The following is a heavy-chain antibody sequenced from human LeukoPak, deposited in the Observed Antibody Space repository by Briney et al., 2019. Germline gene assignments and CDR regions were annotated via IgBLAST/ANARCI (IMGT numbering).Heavy chain of an antibody. Sequence: SETLSLTCAVSGGSISSSNWWSWVRQPPGKGLEWIGEIYHSGSTNYNPSLKSRVTISVDKSKNQFSLKLSSVTAADTAVYYCARARGYCSGGSCYTEYFQHWGQGTLVTVSS. CDR2: IYHSGST. J-gene: IGHJ1*01. CDR3: ARARGYCSGGSCYTEYFQH. CDR1: GGSISSSNW. D-gene: IGHD2-15*01. V-gene: IGHV4-4*02.